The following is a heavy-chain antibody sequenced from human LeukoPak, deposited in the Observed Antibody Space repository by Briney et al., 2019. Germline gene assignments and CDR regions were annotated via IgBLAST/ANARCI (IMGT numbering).Heavy chain of an antibody. Sequence: ASVKVSCKASDYTFTSYGISWVRQAPGQGLEWMGWINAGNSNTKYSQKLQGRVIITRDTSASTAYMELSSLRSEDTAMYYCARSYGDYSHFDYWGQGTLVTVSS. V-gene: IGHV1-18*01. J-gene: IGHJ4*02. CDR3: ARSYGDYSHFDY. CDR2: INAGNSNT. CDR1: DYTFTSYG. D-gene: IGHD4-17*01.